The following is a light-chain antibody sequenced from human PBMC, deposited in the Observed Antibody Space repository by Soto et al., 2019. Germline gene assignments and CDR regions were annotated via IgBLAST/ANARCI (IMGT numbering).Light chain of an antibody. CDR1: SSNIGAGYD. V-gene: IGLV1-40*01. CDR3: QSYDSSLSGSV. J-gene: IGLJ2*01. CDR2: GNS. Sequence: QSVLTQPTSVSGAPGQRVTISCTGSSSNIGAGYDVHWYQQLPGTAPNLLIYGNSNRPSGVPDRFSGSKSGTSASLAITGLQAEDEAEYYCQSYDSSLSGSVFGGGTKLTVL.